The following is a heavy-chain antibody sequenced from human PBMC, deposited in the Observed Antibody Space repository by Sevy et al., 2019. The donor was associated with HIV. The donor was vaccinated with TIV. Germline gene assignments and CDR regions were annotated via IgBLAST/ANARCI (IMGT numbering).Heavy chain of an antibody. CDR3: ARGRRHYYGMDV. J-gene: IGHJ6*02. Sequence: KQSQTVSLTCAISGDSVSSNSGAWNWIRQSPSRGLEWLGRTYYVSKWDNDYATSLKSRITINADTSRNQFSLQLNDVTPEDTAVYFCARGRRHYYGMDVWGQGTTVTVSS. V-gene: IGHV6-1*01. CDR2: TYYVSKWDN. CDR1: GDSVSSNSGA.